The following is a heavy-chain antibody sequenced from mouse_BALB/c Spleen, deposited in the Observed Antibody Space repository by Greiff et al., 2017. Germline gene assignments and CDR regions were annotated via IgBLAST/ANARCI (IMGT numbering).Heavy chain of an antibody. D-gene: IGHD2-1*01. J-gene: IGHJ1*01. Sequence: EVKLVESGGGLVKPGGSLKLSCAASGFTFSSYAMSWVRQSPEKRLEWVAEISSGGSYTYYPDTVTGRFTISRDNAKNTLYLEMSSLRSEDTAMYYCARDGNYDLWYFDVWGAGTTVTVSS. V-gene: IGHV5-9-4*01. CDR1: GFTFSSYA. CDR2: ISSGGSYT. CDR3: ARDGNYDLWYFDV.